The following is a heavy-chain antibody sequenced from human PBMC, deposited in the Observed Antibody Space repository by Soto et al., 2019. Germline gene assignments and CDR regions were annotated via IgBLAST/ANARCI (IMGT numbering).Heavy chain of an antibody. CDR3: ASATVVAATFDF. CDR1: GFAFRSYN. D-gene: IGHD2-15*01. V-gene: IGHV3-21*01. CDR2: ISSGSSNI. J-gene: IGHJ4*02. Sequence: WSLRLSCAASGFAFRSYNMNWVRQAPGKGLEWVASISSGSSNIYYADSVKGRFTISRDNAKNSLFLQMDSLRAEDSAVYYCASATVVAATFDFWGQGTLVTVSS.